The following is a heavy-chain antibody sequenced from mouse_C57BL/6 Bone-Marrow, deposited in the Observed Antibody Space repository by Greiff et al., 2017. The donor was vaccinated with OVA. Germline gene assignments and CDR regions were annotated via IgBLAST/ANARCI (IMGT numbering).Heavy chain of an antibody. CDR2: ISDGGSYT. J-gene: IGHJ3*01. D-gene: IGHD2-3*01. Sequence: EVMLVESGGGLVKPGGSMKLSCAASGFTFSSYAMSWVRQTPEKRLEWVATISDGGSYTYYPDNVKGRFTISRDNAKNNLYLQMSHLKSEDTAMYYCARDRGLLRAWFAYWGQGTLVTVSA. CDR1: GFTFSSYA. V-gene: IGHV5-4*01. CDR3: ARDRGLLRAWFAY.